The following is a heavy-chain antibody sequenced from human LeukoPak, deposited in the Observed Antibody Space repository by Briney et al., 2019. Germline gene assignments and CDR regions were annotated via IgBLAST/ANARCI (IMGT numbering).Heavy chain of an antibody. J-gene: IGHJ3*02. CDR1: GGSISSGSYY. D-gene: IGHD3-22*01. CDR2: IYTSGST. V-gene: IGHV4-61*02. CDR3: ARDWDSSLDI. Sequence: SQTLSLTCTVSGGSISSGSYYWSWIRQPAGKGLEWIGRIYTSGSTNYNPSLKSRVTISVDTSKNQFSLKLSSVTAADTVVYYCARDWDSSLDIWGQGTMVTVSS.